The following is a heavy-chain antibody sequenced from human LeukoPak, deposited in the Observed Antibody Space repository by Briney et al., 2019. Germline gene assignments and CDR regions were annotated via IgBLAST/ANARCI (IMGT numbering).Heavy chain of an antibody. D-gene: IGHD2-21*01. CDR2: IYYSGNT. Sequence: SETLSLTCTVSGGSISSSGYYWGWIRQPPGKGLEWIGSIYYSGNTYYNPSLKSRVTISVDTSKNQFSLKLSSVTAADTAVYYCARLLGSHINYFDPWGQGTLVTVSS. V-gene: IGHV4-39*01. CDR1: GGSISSSGYY. J-gene: IGHJ5*02. CDR3: ARLLGSHINYFDP.